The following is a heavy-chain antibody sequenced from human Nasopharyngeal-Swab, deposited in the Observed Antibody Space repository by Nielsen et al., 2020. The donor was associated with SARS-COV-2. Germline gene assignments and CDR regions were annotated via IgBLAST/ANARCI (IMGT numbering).Heavy chain of an antibody. CDR3: ARDAIVVVPAAIQY. CDR2: ISSSSSTK. V-gene: IGHV3-48*02. Sequence: VRQAPGKGLEWVSYISSSSSTKYYADSVKGRFTISRDNAKNSLYLQMNSLRDEDTAVYYCARDAIVVVPAAIQYWGQGTLVTVS. J-gene: IGHJ4*02. D-gene: IGHD2-2*02.